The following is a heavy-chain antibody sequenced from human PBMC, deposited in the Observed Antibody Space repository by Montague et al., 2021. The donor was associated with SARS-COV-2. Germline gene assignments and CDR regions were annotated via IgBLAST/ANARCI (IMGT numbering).Heavy chain of an antibody. Sequence: TLSLTCSVSGDSISSGTHYWSWIRQPAGKGLEWIGRSYSSGSTNYNPSLKSRVTISVDTSKNQYSLNLSSVTAADTAVYYCARVEGNEYRCFDYWGQGSLVTVSS. CDR1: GDSISSGTHY. CDR2: SYSSGST. J-gene: IGHJ4*02. CDR3: ARVEGNEYRCFDY. V-gene: IGHV4-61*02. D-gene: IGHD1-1*01.